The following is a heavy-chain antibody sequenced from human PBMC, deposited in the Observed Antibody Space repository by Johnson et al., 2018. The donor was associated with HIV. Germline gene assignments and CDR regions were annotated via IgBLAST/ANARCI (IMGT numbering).Heavy chain of an antibody. Sequence: QVQLVESGGGVVQPGRSLRLSCAASGFAFRSYGMHWVRQAPGKGLEWVAVIWYDGNNKYYADSVKGRFTVSRDNSKNTLYLQMNSLRAEDTAVYYCAKEAYSSDAFDIWGQGTVVTVSS. CDR3: AKEAYSSDAFDI. V-gene: IGHV3-33*06. CDR1: GFAFRSYG. J-gene: IGHJ3*02. CDR2: IWYDGNNK. D-gene: IGHD2-21*01.